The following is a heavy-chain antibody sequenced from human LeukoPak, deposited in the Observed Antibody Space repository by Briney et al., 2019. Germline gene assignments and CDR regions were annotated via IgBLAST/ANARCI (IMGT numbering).Heavy chain of an antibody. J-gene: IGHJ4*02. CDR1: GGSISSGGYY. CDR2: IYTSGST. V-gene: IGHV4-61*02. Sequence: SETLSLTCTVSGGSISSGGYYWSWIRQPAGKGLEWIGRIYTSGSTNYNPSLKSRVTMSVDTSKNQFSLQLSSVTAADTAVYYCRGVRSGELFDYWGQGTLVTVSS. D-gene: IGHD3-10*01. CDR3: RGVRSGELFDY.